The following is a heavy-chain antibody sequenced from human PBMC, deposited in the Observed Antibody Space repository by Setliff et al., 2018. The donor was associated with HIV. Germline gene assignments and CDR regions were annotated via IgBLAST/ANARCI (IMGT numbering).Heavy chain of an antibody. Sequence: GGSLRLSCAASGFTFSRYGMHWVRQAPGKGLEWVAFISYDGSKKYDADFVKGRFTISRDNSKNTLYLQMNSLRTDDTAVYFCARDSSTYYSIDSWGQGTLVTVSS. D-gene: IGHD3-22*01. CDR3: ARDSSTYYSIDS. CDR2: ISYDGSKK. V-gene: IGHV3-30*04. J-gene: IGHJ4*02. CDR1: GFTFSRYG.